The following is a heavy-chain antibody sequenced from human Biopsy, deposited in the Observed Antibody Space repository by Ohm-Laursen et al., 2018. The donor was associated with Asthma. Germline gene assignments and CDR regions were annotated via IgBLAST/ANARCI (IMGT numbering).Heavy chain of an antibody. CDR1: GGTFNTYV. V-gene: IGHV1-69*13. CDR2: INSVFGTT. D-gene: IGHD2-2*01. CDR3: ARKAGSCISRTCYSLDF. J-gene: IGHJ4*02. Sequence: ASVTASCKSLGGTFNTYVIGWVRQAPGQGLEWMGGINSVFGTTTYPQKFQARVTITADDSTSTVYMELSSLRSEDTAVYYCARKAGSCISRTCYSLDFWGQGTLVTVSS.